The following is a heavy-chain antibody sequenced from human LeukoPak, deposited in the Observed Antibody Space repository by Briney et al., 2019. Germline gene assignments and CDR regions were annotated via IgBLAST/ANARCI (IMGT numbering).Heavy chain of an antibody. D-gene: IGHD2-2*01. Sequence: GGSLRLSCAASGFTFRIYAMSWVSDAPGKGLEWGSDISGSGGSTYYADSVKGGFTISRDNSKHTLYLPMNSLRAEDTPVYYCAKGGSCSSTSCYLGYWVQGTLVSVSS. V-gene: IGHV3-23*01. CDR1: GFTFRIYA. J-gene: IGHJ4*02. CDR3: AKGGSCSSTSCYLGY. CDR2: ISGSGGST.